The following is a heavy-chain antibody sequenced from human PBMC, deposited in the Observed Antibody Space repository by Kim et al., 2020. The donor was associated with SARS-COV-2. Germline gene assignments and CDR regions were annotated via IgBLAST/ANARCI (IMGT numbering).Heavy chain of an antibody. CDR2: IGTSGGST. Sequence: GGSLRLSCAASGFTFSNYVMSWVRQAPGKGLEWVSTIGTSGGSTNYADSVKGRFPISRDNSKNTLYLQMNSLRADDTAVYYCAGRKDYWGQGTLVTVSS. CDR1: GFTFSNYV. J-gene: IGHJ4*02. CDR3: AGRKDY. V-gene: IGHV3-23*01.